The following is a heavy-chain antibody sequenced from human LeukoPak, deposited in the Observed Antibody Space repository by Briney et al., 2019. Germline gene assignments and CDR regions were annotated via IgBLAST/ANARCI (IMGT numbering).Heavy chain of an antibody. CDR1: GYTFTIYG. Sequence: GASVKVSFKASGYTFTIYGISWVRQAPGQGLEWMGWISAYNGNTNYAQKLQGRVTMTTDPSTSTAYMELRSLRSDATAVHYCARESFPEGPSYYYDSSGYYYQNDYWGQGTLVTVSS. CDR2: ISAYNGNT. D-gene: IGHD3-22*01. J-gene: IGHJ4*02. CDR3: ARESFPEGPSYYYDSSGYYYQNDY. V-gene: IGHV1-18*01.